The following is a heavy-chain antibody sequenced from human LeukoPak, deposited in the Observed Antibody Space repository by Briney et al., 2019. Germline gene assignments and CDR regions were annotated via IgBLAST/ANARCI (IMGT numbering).Heavy chain of an antibody. J-gene: IGHJ4*02. CDR2: TSNKANSYTT. D-gene: IGHD5-18*01. CDR1: GFSFSDHY. CDR3: ARAQRGGHTYGYLDS. Sequence: PGGSLRLSCTASGFSFSDHYMDWVRQAPGKGLEWVGRTSNKANSYTTEYAASVKGRFTISRDDSKNSLYLEMNSLKTEDTAVYFCARAQRGGHTYGYLDSWGQGTLVTVSS. V-gene: IGHV3-72*01.